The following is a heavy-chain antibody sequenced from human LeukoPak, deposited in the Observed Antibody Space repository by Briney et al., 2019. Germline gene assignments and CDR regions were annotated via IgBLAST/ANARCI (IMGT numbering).Heavy chain of an antibody. Sequence: SETLSLTCTVSGGSISRSSYYWGWVRQPPGKGLEWIGSIYHSGSTYYNPFLKSRVSISVDTSKNQFSLKLSSVTAADTAVYYCASFIAAAGTPYYGMDVWGQGTTVTVSS. J-gene: IGHJ6*02. CDR3: ASFIAAAGTPYYGMDV. CDR1: GGSISRSSYY. V-gene: IGHV4-39*01. CDR2: IYHSGST. D-gene: IGHD6-13*01.